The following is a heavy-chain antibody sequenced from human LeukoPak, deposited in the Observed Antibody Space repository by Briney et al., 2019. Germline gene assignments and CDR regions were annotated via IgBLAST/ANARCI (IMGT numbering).Heavy chain of an antibody. J-gene: IGHJ3*02. D-gene: IGHD2-21*02. CDR3: ARKCGGDCWDAFDI. Sequence: ASVKVSCKASGYTFTNYGITWVRQAPGQGLEWMGWISVYNGNTNYAQKLQGRVTMTTDTSTSTAYMELRSLRSDDTAVYYCARKCGGDCWDAFDIWGQGTMVTVSS. CDR1: GYTFTNYG. CDR2: ISVYNGNT. V-gene: IGHV1-18*01.